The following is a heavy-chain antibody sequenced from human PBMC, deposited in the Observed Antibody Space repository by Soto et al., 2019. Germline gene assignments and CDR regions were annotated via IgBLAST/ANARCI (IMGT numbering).Heavy chain of an antibody. CDR1: GFTFSNYA. D-gene: IGHD2-15*01. CDR3: ARRGPGSYFDY. V-gene: IGHV3-23*01. J-gene: IGHJ4*02. Sequence: EVQLLDSGGGLVQPGGSLRLSCAASGFTFSNYAMNWVRQAPGKGLEWVSVISGSGDSTYYADSVKGRFTISRDNSKNTLYLQMNSLRADDTAVYYCARRGPGSYFDYWGQGTMVTVSS. CDR2: ISGSGDST.